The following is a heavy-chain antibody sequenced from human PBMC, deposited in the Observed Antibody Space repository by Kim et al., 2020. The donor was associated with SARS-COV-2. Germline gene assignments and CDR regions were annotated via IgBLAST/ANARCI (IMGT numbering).Heavy chain of an antibody. V-gene: IGHV4-59*13. CDR2: IYYNGNS. J-gene: IGHJ4*02. D-gene: IGHD6-19*01. CDR3: ARDPPRYSSGWVALGN. Sequence: SETLSLTCTISGGSISSYYWSWIRQPPGKGLEWIGCIYYNGNSDYNPSLKSRVTISLDTSENQFSLRLTSVTAADTAVYYCARDPPRYSSGWVALGNWGQGTLVTVSS. CDR1: GGSISSYY.